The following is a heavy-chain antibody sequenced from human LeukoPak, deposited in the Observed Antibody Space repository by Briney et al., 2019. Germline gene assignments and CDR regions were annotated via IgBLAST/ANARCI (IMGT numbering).Heavy chain of an antibody. J-gene: IGHJ4*02. CDR1: GYTFTSYG. CDR3: AREDTRRGSRGYFDY. CDR2: ISGDNGST. Sequence: GASVKVSCKASGYTFTSYGISWVRQAPGQGLEWMGWISGDNGSTNYAQKLQGRVTMTTDTSTSTACMELRSLRSDDSAIYYCAREDTRRGSRGYFDYWGQGTLVTVSS. D-gene: IGHD2-2*01. V-gene: IGHV1-18*01.